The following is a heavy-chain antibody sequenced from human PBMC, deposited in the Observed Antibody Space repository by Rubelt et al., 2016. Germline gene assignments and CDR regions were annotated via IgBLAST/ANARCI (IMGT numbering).Heavy chain of an antibody. CDR2: INHSGST. D-gene: IGHD3-10*01. CDR3: ARGGRYYGSGSYQRHNWFDP. CDR1: GGSFSGYY. Sequence: QVQLQQWGAGLLKPSETLSLTCAVYGGSFSGYYWSWIRQPPGKGLEWIGEINHSGSTTYNPSLKSRVTRAVDTSKNQVSVKLSSVTAADTAVYYGARGGRYYGSGSYQRHNWFDPWGQGTLVTVSS. V-gene: IGHV4-34*01. J-gene: IGHJ5*02.